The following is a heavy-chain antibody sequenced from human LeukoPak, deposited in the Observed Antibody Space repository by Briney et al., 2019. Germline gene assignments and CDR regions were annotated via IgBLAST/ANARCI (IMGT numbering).Heavy chain of an antibody. V-gene: IGHV3-7*01. D-gene: IGHD3-22*01. CDR3: AREERAPYYDSSGYRYYYYYYMDV. CDR2: INQDGSEK. CDR1: GFTFSSYS. Sequence: PGGSLRLSCAASGFTFSSYSMSWVRQAPGKGLEWVANINQDGSEKYYVDSVKGRFTISRDNAKNSLYLQMNSLRAEDTAVYYCAREERAPYYDSSGYRYYYYYYMDVWGKGTTVTVSS. J-gene: IGHJ6*03.